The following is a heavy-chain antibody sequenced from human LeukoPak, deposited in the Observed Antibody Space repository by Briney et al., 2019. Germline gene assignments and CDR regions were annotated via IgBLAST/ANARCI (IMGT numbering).Heavy chain of an antibody. D-gene: IGHD3-10*01. CDR2: IYNRGST. CDR3: ARDRVVFYYDSGRHPLAAWFDP. J-gene: IGHJ5*02. V-gene: IGHV4-30-4*01. Sequence: SETLSLTCIVSGGSISSGDYYWSWIRQPPGMGLEWIGYIYNRGSTYYNPSLKSRVTISVDTSKNQFSLKLSSVTAADTAVYYCARDRVVFYYDSGRHPLAAWFDPWGQGTLVTVSS. CDR1: GGSISSGDYY.